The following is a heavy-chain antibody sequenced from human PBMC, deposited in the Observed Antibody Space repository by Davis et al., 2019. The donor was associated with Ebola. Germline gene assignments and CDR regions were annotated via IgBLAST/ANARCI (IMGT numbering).Heavy chain of an antibody. D-gene: IGHD2-15*01. CDR2: IDPNSGVT. Sequence: ASVKVSCKASGYTFTDYYMHWVRRAPGQGLEWMGWIDPNSGVTNYAQKFRGRVTMTRDTSISQAYMELSSLRSDDTAVYYCARDFHASVGATGFSRFRGTDARQLGDYWGQGTQVTVSS. J-gene: IGHJ4*02. CDR1: GYTFTDYY. CDR3: ARDFHASVGATGFSRFRGTDARQLGDY. V-gene: IGHV1-2*02.